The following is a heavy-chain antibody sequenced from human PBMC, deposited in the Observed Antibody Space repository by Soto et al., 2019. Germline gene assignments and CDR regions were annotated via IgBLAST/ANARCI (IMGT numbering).Heavy chain of an antibody. V-gene: IGHV1-69*06. CDR1: GGTFSSYA. D-gene: IGHD3-3*01. Sequence: SVKVSCKASGGTFSSYAISWARQAPGQGLEWMGGIIPIFGTANYAQKFQGRVTITADKSTSTAYMELSSLRSEDTAVYYCARDPPIQDDFWSGYRDLDFDYWGQGTLVTVSS. J-gene: IGHJ4*02. CDR2: IIPIFGTA. CDR3: ARDPPIQDDFWSGYRDLDFDY.